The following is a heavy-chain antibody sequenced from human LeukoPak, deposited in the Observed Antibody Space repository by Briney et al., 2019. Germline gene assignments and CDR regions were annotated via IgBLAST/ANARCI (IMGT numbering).Heavy chain of an antibody. V-gene: IGHV4-38-2*01. CDR1: GYSISSTYY. CDR2: IYYSGST. J-gene: IGHJ4*02. CDR3: ARHVSDDYVWGSYRTFDY. Sequence: PSETLSLTCAVSGYSISSTYYWGWIRQPPGKGLEWIGSIYYSGSTYYNPSLKSRVTISVDTSKNQFSLKLSSVTAADTAVYYCARHVSDDYVWGSYRTFDYWGQGTMVTVSS. D-gene: IGHD3-16*02.